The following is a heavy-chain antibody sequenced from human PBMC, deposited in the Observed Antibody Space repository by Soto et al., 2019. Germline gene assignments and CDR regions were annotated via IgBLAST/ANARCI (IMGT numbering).Heavy chain of an antibody. V-gene: IGHV3-21*01. CDR3: ARDSGSGYENSPYGMDV. CDR2: ISSSSSYI. D-gene: IGHD5-12*01. CDR1: GFTFSSYS. Sequence: GGSLRLSCAASGFTFSSYSMNWVRQAPGKGLEWVSSISSSSSYIYYADSVKGRFTISRDNAKNSLYLQMNSLRAEDTAVYYCARDSGSGYENSPYGMDVWGQGTTLTVSS. J-gene: IGHJ6*02.